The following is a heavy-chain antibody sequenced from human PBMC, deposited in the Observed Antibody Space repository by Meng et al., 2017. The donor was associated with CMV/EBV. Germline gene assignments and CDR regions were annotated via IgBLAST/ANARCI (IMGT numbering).Heavy chain of an antibody. J-gene: IGHJ4*02. D-gene: IGHD6-13*01. CDR1: GLTFSSYA. CDR2: ISYDGSNK. Sequence: LSCAASGLTFSSYAMHWVRQAPGKGLEWVAVISYDGSNKYYADSVKGRFTISRDNSKNTLYLQMNSLRAEDTAVYYCARGQAAAGTVYWGQGTLVTVSS. V-gene: IGHV3-30*04. CDR3: ARGQAAAGTVY.